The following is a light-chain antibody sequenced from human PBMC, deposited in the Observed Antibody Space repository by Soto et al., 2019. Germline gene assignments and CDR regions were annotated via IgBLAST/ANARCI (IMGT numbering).Light chain of an antibody. CDR1: QSVTSSY. CDR2: GAS. V-gene: IGKV3-20*01. Sequence: EIVLMQSPGTLSLSPGERATLSCRASQSVTSSYLAWYQQKPGQAPRLLIDGASRRATGIPDRFSGSGSGTDFTLTISRLEPEDFAVYYCQPYGSSPPLTFGGGTKVEIK. J-gene: IGKJ4*01. CDR3: QPYGSSPPLT.